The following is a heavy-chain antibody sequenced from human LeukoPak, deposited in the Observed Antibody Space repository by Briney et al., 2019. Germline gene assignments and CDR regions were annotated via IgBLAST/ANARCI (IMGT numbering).Heavy chain of an antibody. J-gene: IGHJ3*01. Sequence: GASVKVSCKASGFTFSNSAIQWVRQARGQRLEWIGWIGVGGGNTSYAQRFQDRVTITRDMSTSTAYMELSSLRSEDTAVYYCAAEIYGGNTDCCTFDFWGPGTPVTVSS. CDR1: GFTFSNSA. CDR2: IGVGGGNT. CDR3: AAEIYGGNTDCCTFDF. V-gene: IGHV1-58*02. D-gene: IGHD4-23*01.